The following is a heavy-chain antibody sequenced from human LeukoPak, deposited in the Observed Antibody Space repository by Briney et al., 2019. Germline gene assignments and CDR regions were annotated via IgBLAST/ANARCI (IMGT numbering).Heavy chain of an antibody. CDR2: ISSSGSTI. J-gene: IGHJ4*02. V-gene: IGHV3-48*03. CDR1: GFTFSSYE. Sequence: GGSLRLSCAASGFTFSSYEMNWVRQAPGKGLEWVSYISSSGSTIYHADSVKGRFTISRDNAKNSLYLQMNSLRAEDTAVYYCARAGAIAVAGTVFDYWGQGTLVTVSS. CDR3: ARAGAIAVAGTVFDY. D-gene: IGHD6-19*01.